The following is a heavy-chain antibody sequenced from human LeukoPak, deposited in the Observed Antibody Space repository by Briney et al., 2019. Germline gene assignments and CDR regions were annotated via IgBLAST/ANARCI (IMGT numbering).Heavy chain of an antibody. CDR3: ARGRHDITMIVVVMTSVSYYLDV. V-gene: IGHV4-34*01. Sequence: SETLSLTCAAYGGSFSGYHWTWIRQSPGKGLEWIGDINPSGSTNYNPSLKSRLTISVDTSKNQFSLKLRSVTAADTAVYYSARGRHDITMIVVVMTSVSYYLDVWGKGTTVTVS. J-gene: IGHJ6*03. CDR1: GGSFSGYH. CDR2: INPSGST. D-gene: IGHD3-22*01.